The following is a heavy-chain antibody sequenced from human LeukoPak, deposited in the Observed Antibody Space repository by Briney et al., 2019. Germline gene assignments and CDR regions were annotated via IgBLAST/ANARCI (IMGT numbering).Heavy chain of an antibody. CDR2: ISSSSSTI. CDR1: GFTFSSYS. V-gene: IGHV3-48*01. J-gene: IGHJ4*02. Sequence: GGSLRLSCAASGFTFSSYSMNWVRQAPGKGLEWVSYISSSSSTIYYADSVKGRFTISRDNAKNSLYLQMNSLRAEDTAVYYCASGWISNYWGQGTLVTVSS. D-gene: IGHD5-12*01. CDR3: ASGWISNY.